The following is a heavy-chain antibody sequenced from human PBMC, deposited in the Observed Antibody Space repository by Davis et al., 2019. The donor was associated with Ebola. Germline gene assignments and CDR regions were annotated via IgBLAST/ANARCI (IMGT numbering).Heavy chain of an antibody. CDR2: ISAYNGNT. Sequence: AASVKVSCKASGYTFTSYGISWVRQAPGQGLEWMGWISAYNGNTNYAQKLQGRVTMTRDASTSTVYMELSSLRSEDTAVYYCARGEQLGLYYGMDVWGQGTTVTVSS. CDR1: GYTFTSYG. D-gene: IGHD6-6*01. CDR3: ARGEQLGLYYGMDV. J-gene: IGHJ6*02. V-gene: IGHV1-18*01.